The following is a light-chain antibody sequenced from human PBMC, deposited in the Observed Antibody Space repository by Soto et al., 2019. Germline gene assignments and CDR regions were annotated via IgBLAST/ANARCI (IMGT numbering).Light chain of an antibody. CDR1: SSNIGAGYD. J-gene: IGLJ1*01. CDR3: QSYDSSLSGYV. V-gene: IGLV1-40*01. Sequence: QSVLTQPPSVSGAPGQRVTISCTGSSSNIGAGYDVHWYQQLPGTAPKLLIYDDSNQPSGVPDRFSGSKSGTSASLAITGFQAEDEADYYCQSYDSSLSGYVFGTGTKLTVL. CDR2: DDS.